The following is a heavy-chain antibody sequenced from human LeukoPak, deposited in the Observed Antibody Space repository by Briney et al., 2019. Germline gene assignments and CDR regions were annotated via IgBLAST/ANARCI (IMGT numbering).Heavy chain of an antibody. J-gene: IGHJ4*02. Sequence: GGSLRLPCAASGFTFSSYGMHWVRQAPGKGLEWVAVIWYDGSNKYYADSVKGRFTISRDNSKNTLYLQMNSLRAEDTAVYYCARGGYSYGYGFDYWGQGTLVTVSS. D-gene: IGHD5-18*01. V-gene: IGHV3-33*01. CDR3: ARGGYSYGYGFDY. CDR2: IWYDGSNK. CDR1: GFTFSSYG.